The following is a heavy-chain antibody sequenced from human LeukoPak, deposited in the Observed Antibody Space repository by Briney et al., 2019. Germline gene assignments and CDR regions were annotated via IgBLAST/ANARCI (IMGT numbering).Heavy chain of an antibody. J-gene: IGHJ4*02. CDR3: AKDIVVVPAAIENY. V-gene: IGHV3-30-3*02. D-gene: IGHD2-2*01. CDR2: ISYDGSNK. Sequence: PGRSLRLSCAASGFTFSSYAMHWVRQAPGKGLEWVAVISYDGSNKYYADSVKGRFTISRDNSKNTLYLQMNSLRAEDTAVYYCAKDIVVVPAAIENYWGQGTLVTVPS. CDR1: GFTFSSYA.